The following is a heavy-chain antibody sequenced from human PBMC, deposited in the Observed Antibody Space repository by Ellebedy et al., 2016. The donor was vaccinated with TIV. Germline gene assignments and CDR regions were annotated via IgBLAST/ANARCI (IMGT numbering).Heavy chain of an antibody. CDR1: GGSISSGDYY. D-gene: IGHD3-10*01. CDR2: IYYSGST. V-gene: IGHV4-30-4*01. CDR3: ARDRGYYYGSGSSGGMDV. Sequence: MPSETLSLTCSVSGGSISSGDYYWSWIRQPPGKGLEWIGCIYYSGSTFLHPSLKSRVNISVDTSKNQFSLKLTSVTAADTAVYYCARDRGYYYGSGSSGGMDVWGQGTTVTVSS. J-gene: IGHJ6*02.